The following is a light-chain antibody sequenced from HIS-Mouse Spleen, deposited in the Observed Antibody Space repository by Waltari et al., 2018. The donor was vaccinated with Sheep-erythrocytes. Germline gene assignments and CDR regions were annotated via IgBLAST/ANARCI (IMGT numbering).Light chain of an antibody. CDR3: QQSDSTPQFT. CDR2: AAS. J-gene: IGKJ3*01. CDR1: QSISSY. V-gene: IGKV1-39*01. Sequence: DIQMTQSPSSLSASVGDRVTITCRASQSISSYLNWYQQKPGKAPKLLIYAASSLQSGVPSRFSGSGSATDFTLNISSLQHEEFATYYCQQSDSTPQFTFGPGTKVDIK.